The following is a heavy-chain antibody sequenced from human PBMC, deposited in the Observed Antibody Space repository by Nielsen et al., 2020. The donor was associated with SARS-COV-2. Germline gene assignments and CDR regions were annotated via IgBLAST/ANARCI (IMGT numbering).Heavy chain of an antibody. J-gene: IGHJ6*02. Sequence: GESLKISCAASGFTFSSYSMNWVRQAPGKGLEWVSSISSSSSYIYYADSVKGRFTISRDNAKNTLYLQMNSLRAEDTAVYYCVKGRDYYGMDVWGQGTTVTVSS. V-gene: IGHV3-21*01. CDR3: VKGRDYYGMDV. CDR1: GFTFSSYS. CDR2: ISSSSSYI.